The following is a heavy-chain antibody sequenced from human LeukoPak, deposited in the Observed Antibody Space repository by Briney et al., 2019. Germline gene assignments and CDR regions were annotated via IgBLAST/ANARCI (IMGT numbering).Heavy chain of an antibody. CDR2: IKQDGSEE. Sequence: PGGSLRLSCAASGFTFSNYWMSWVRQAPGKGLEWVANIKQDGSEEVYVDSLKGRFTISRDNAKNSLFLQMNTLRAEDTAVYYCERDPYSSTWSYGMDVWGQGTTVTVSS. V-gene: IGHV3-7*05. J-gene: IGHJ6*02. CDR1: GFTFSNYW. D-gene: IGHD6-6*01. CDR3: ERDPYSSTWSYGMDV.